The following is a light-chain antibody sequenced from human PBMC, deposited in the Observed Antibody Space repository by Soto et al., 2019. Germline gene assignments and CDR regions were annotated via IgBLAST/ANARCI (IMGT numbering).Light chain of an antibody. J-gene: IGKJ4*01. Sequence: DIQMTQSPSTLSASVGDRVTITCRASQSISTWLAWYQQKPGKAPKLLIYKASSLEGGVPSRFSGSGSGTEFNITVSSLQPDDFATYYCRQYNTYPLTFGRGTTVEIK. V-gene: IGKV1-5*03. CDR2: KAS. CDR1: QSISTW. CDR3: RQYNTYPLT.